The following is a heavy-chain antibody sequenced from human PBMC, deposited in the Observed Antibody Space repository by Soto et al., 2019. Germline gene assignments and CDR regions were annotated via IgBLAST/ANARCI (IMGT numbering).Heavy chain of an antibody. CDR3: ASTLGYCSGGSCYTLDY. CDR2: INAGNGNT. Sequence: VASVKVSCKASGYTFTSYAMHWVRQAPGQRLEWMGWINAGNGNTKYSQKFQGRVTITRDTSASTAYMELSSLRSEDTAVYYCASTLGYCSGGSCYTLDYWGQGTLVTVSS. J-gene: IGHJ4*02. V-gene: IGHV1-3*01. CDR1: GYTFTSYA. D-gene: IGHD2-15*01.